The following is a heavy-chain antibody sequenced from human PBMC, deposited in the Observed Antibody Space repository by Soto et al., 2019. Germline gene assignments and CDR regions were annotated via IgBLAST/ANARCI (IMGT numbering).Heavy chain of an antibody. CDR2: INAGNGNT. CDR1: GYTFTTYA. D-gene: IGHD4-17*01. Sequence: QVQLVQSGAEEKKPGASVKVSCKASGYTFTTYAMHWVRQAPGQRLEWMGWINAGNGNTKYSQKFQGRVTITRNTXXXXXXXXXXXXXXSXXXYGGXYWYFDLWGRGTLVTVSS. J-gene: IGHJ2*01. CDR3: YWYFDL. V-gene: IGHV1-3*05.